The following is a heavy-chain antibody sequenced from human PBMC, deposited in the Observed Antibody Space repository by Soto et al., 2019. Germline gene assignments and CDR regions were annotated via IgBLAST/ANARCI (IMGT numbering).Heavy chain of an antibody. CDR3: ARDGRITMVRGVNDY. D-gene: IGHD3-10*01. CDR1: GGTFSSYA. J-gene: IGHJ4*02. Sequence: SVKVSCKASGGTFSSYAISWVRQAPGQGLEWMGGIIPIFGTANYAQKFQGRVTITADESTSTAYMELSSLRSEDTAVYYCARDGRITMVRGVNDYWGQGTLVTVSS. V-gene: IGHV1-69*13. CDR2: IIPIFGTA.